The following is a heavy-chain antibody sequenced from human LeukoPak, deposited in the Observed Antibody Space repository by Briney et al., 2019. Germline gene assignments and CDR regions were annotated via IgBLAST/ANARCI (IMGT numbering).Heavy chain of an antibody. CDR1: GFTFSSYA. CDR2: ISYDGSNK. D-gene: IGHD3-9*01. J-gene: IGHJ4*02. V-gene: IGHV3-30*04. CDR3: ARGGYYNILTNYRGRILGFDY. Sequence: GRSLRLSCAASGFTFSSYAMHWVRQAPGKGLEWVAVISYDGSNKYYADSVKGRFTISRDNSKNTLYLQMNSLRAEDTAVYYCARGGYYNILTNYRGRILGFDYWGQGTLVIVSS.